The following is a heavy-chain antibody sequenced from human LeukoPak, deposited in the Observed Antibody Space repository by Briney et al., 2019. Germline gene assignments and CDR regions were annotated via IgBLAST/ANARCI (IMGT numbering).Heavy chain of an antibody. J-gene: IGHJ6*02. V-gene: IGHV4-30-4*01. Sequence: SETLSLTCTVSGGSISSGDCYWSWIRQPPGKGLEWIGYIYYSGSTYYNTSLKSRVTISVDTSKNQFSLELSSVTAADTAVYYCARGCGGDCPHYYYYGMDVWGQGTTVTVSS. D-gene: IGHD2-21*02. CDR2: IYYSGST. CDR3: ARGCGGDCPHYYYYGMDV. CDR1: GGSISSGDCY.